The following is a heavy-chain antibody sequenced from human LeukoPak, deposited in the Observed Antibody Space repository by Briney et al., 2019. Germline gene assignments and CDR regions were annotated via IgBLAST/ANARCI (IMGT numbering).Heavy chain of an antibody. CDR3: ARAAMYGDYPSYIWFDP. V-gene: IGHV3-48*01. Sequence: PGWSLRLSCAASGFTFSNYGMNWVRQAPGKELEWVSYITSSSSSIYYADSVKARFSISRDTAKNTLYLQMNSLRPEDTAMYYCARAAMYGDYPSYIWFDPWGQGTLVTVPS. CDR2: ITSSSSSI. CDR1: GFTFSNYG. J-gene: IGHJ5*02. D-gene: IGHD4-17*01.